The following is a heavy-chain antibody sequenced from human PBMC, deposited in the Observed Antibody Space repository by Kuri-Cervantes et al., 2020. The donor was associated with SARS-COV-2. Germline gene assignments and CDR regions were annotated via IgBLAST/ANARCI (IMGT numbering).Heavy chain of an antibody. V-gene: IGHV3-30*04. Sequence: GGSLRLSCAASGFTFNTCAMHWVRQAPGKGLEWVAMVSSDGTNQSYADSVKGRFTISRDNSKNTLYLQMNSLRAEDTAVYYCARRSGSYYSYYFDYWGQGTLVTVSS. D-gene: IGHD1-26*01. J-gene: IGHJ4*02. CDR3: ARRSGSYYSYYFDY. CDR2: VSSDGTNQ. CDR1: GFTFNTCA.